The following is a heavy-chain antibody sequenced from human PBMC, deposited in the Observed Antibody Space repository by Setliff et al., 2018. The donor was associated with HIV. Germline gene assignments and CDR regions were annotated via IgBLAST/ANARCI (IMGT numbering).Heavy chain of an antibody. D-gene: IGHD3-10*01. CDR1: GYTFTDNY. J-gene: IGHJ4*02. CDR2: INPKSGDT. CDR3: ATDATRIRGAGGGWH. V-gene: IGHV1-2*02. Sequence: ASVKVSCKASGYTFTDNYIHWVRQAPGQGLEWMGWINPKSGDTKYEQRFQGRVTMTRDTSITTAYMELSGLRYDDTGLYYCATDATRIRGAGGGWHWGQGTLVTVSS.